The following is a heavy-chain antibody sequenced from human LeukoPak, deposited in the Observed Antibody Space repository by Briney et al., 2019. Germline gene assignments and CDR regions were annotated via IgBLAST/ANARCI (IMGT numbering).Heavy chain of an antibody. CDR2: IKYDGSEK. CDR3: ARESTYCGGDCFGGMDV. CDR1: GFTFSSLW. J-gene: IGHJ6*02. V-gene: IGHV3-7*03. D-gene: IGHD2-21*02. Sequence: GGSLRLSCAASGFTFSSLWMSWVRQAPGKGLECVANIKYDGSEKYYADSVKGRFTVSRDNAENSLYLQMNSLRADDTAVYYCARESTYCGGDCFGGMDVWGQGTTVTVSS.